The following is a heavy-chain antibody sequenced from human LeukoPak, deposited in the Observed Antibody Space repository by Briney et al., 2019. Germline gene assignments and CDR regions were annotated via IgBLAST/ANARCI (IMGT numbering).Heavy chain of an antibody. Sequence: SETLSLTCAVYGGSFSGYYWNWIRQPPGKGLEWIGGINHSGNANYDPSLKSRVTISVDTSKNQFSLKLSSVTAADTAVYYCARGGYGSGWDYMDVWGKGTTVTISS. CDR1: GGSFSGYY. CDR2: INHSGNA. CDR3: ARGGYGSGWDYMDV. V-gene: IGHV4-34*01. J-gene: IGHJ6*03. D-gene: IGHD3-10*01.